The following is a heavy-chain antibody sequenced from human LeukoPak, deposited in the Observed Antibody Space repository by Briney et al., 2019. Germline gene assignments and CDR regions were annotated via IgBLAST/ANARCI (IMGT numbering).Heavy chain of an antibody. Sequence: PGGSLRLSCAASGFTFSSYGMHWVRQAPGKGLEWVAFIRYDGSNQYYADSVKGRFTISRDNSKNTLYLQMNSLRAEDTAVYYCANPGLGYCSSSNCYARYGSVDYWGQGTLVTVSS. CDR3: ANPGLGYCSSSNCYARYGSVDY. CDR1: GFTFSSYG. J-gene: IGHJ4*02. D-gene: IGHD2-2*01. V-gene: IGHV3-30*02. CDR2: IRYDGSNQ.